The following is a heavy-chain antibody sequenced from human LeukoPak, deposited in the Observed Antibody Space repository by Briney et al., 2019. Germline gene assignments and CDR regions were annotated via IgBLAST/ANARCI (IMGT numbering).Heavy chain of an antibody. V-gene: IGHV4-39*01. CDR1: GGSISSGDYY. Sequence: SQTLSLTCTVSGGSISSGDYYWSWIRQPPGKGLEWIGSIYYSGSTYYNPSLKSRVTISVDTSKNQFSLKLSSVTAADTAVYYCARQEDSSSPNWFDPWGQGTLVTVSS. CDR3: ARQEDSSSPNWFDP. D-gene: IGHD6-13*01. J-gene: IGHJ5*02. CDR2: IYYSGST.